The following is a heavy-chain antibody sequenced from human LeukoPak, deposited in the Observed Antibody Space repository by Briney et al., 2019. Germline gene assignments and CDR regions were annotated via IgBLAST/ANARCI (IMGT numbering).Heavy chain of an antibody. CDR2: INHGGST. CDR3: ARLEIAAAGNRWFDP. V-gene: IGHV4-34*10. J-gene: IGHJ5*02. Sequence: PSETLSLTCAVYGVSFSGDFWSWLRQSPRKGLEWIGEINHGGSTTYNPSLQSRVTMSVDTSTNQISLKMTSVTAADTAVYYYARLEIAAAGNRWFDPWGQGTLVTVSS. D-gene: IGHD6-13*01. CDR1: GVSFSGDF.